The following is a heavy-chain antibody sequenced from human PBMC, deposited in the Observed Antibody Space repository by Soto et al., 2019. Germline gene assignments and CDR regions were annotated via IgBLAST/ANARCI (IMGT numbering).Heavy chain of an antibody. D-gene: IGHD5-12*01. J-gene: IGHJ4*02. V-gene: IGHV4-4*07. CDR3: ARERREKIHDGYDIDY. CDR1: GGSISDYY. Sequence: NTSETLSLTCTVSGGSISDYYWSRIRQPAGKGLEWIGRIYTSGDTDYNPSLESRVTISIDTSKNQFSLKVTSVTAADTAVYYCARERREKIHDGYDIDYWGQGTLVTVSS. CDR2: IYTSGDT.